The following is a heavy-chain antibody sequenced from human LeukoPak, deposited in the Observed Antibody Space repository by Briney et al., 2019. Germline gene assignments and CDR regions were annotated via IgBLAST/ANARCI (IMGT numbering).Heavy chain of an antibody. D-gene: IGHD6-19*01. CDR1: GGPIKSHY. V-gene: IGHV4-59*08. Sequence: SETLSLTCTVSGGPIKSHYWNWIRQPPGKGLEWIGYVSYSGSTNYNPSLKSRVSISVDTSKNQFFLTLSSVTAADTAVYYCARPGSDWDMGPRDYWGQGTLVTVSS. CDR3: ARPGSDWDMGPRDY. CDR2: VSYSGST. J-gene: IGHJ4*02.